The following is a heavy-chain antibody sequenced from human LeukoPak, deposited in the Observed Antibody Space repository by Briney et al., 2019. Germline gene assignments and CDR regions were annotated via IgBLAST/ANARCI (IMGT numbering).Heavy chain of an antibody. J-gene: IGHJ4*02. V-gene: IGHV4-39*07. Sequence: SETLSLTCTVSGGSISSSSYYWAWIRQPPGKGLEWIGSIYYSGSTYYNPSLKSRVTISVDTSKNQFSLKLNSVTAADTAVYYSATQRVAYGDYEFVRYFDYGGQGTLVTVSS. D-gene: IGHD4-17*01. CDR3: ATQRVAYGDYEFVRYFDY. CDR1: GGSISSSSYY. CDR2: IYYSGST.